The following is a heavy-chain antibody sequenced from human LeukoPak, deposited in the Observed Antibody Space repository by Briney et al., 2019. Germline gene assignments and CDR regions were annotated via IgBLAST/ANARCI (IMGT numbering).Heavy chain of an antibody. J-gene: IGHJ4*02. Sequence: GGSLRLSCAASGYTFSSYAMSWVRQAPGKGLEWVSAISGSGGSTYYADSVKGRFTISRDNSKNTLYLQMNSLRAEDTAVYYCAKGYVLLWFGELSHFDYWGQGTLVTVSS. D-gene: IGHD3-10*01. CDR3: AKGYVLLWFGELSHFDY. V-gene: IGHV3-23*01. CDR1: GYTFSSYA. CDR2: ISGSGGST.